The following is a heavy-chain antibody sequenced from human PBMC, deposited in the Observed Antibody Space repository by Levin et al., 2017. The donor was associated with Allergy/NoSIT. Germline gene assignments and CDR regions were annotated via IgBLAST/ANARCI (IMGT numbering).Heavy chain of an antibody. CDR3: ARAHHSTVTTAPFFDY. Sequence: GGSLRLSCAASGFTFSSYDMHWVRQATGKGLEWVSAIGTAGDTYYPGSVKGRFTISRENAKNSLYLQMNSLRAGDTAVYYCARAHHSTVTTAPFFDYWGQGTLVTVSS. CDR2: IGTAGDT. V-gene: IGHV3-13*04. J-gene: IGHJ4*02. CDR1: GFTFSSYD. D-gene: IGHD4-17*01.